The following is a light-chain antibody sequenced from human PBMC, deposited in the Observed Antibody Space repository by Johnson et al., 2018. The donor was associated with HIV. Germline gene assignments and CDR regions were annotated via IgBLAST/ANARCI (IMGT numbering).Light chain of an antibody. J-gene: IGLJ1*01. Sequence: VLTQPPSVSAAPGQKVTISCSGSSSNIGNNYVSWYQQLPGTAPKLLIYDNNKRPSGIPDRFSGSKSGTSATLGITGLQTGDEADYYCGTLDSSLSAGRVFGTGTKVTVL. CDR3: GTLDSSLSAGRV. V-gene: IGLV1-51*01. CDR1: SSNIGNNY. CDR2: DNN.